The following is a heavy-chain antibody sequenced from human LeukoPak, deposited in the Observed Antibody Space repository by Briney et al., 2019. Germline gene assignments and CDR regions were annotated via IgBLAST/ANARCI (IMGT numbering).Heavy chain of an antibody. J-gene: IGHJ4*02. CDR2: INPSSGST. V-gene: IGHV1-46*01. CDR1: GYTFTTYY. Sequence: ASVKVSCKASGYTFTTYYMHWVRQAPGQGLEWMGIINPSSGSTSYAQKFEGRVTMTTNTTTNTIYMELSSRRSEDTAIDYCARVWGAHKYGSIDHWGQGTLVTVSS. CDR3: ARVWGAHKYGSIDH. D-gene: IGHD3-10*01.